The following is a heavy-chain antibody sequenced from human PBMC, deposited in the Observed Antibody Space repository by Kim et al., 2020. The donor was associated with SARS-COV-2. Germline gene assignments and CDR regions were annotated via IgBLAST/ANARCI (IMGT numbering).Heavy chain of an antibody. J-gene: IGHJ3*01. CDR3: LRLSRLYVSADV. D-gene: IGHD2-8*01. Sequence: ASVKVSCTASGYTFTGYYIHWVRQAPGPGLEWIGWLNSNTGDTKYAQRFQGRVTLPSDPSLSPAYLDLNRLTSDASAVYYCLRLSRLYVSADV. V-gene: IGHV1-2*02. CDR1: GYTFTGYY. CDR2: LNSNTGDT.